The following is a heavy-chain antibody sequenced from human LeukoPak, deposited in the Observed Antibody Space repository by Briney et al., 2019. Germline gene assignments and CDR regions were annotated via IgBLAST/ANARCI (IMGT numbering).Heavy chain of an antibody. CDR3: ARGIAAAGNDAFDI. V-gene: IGHV7-4-1*02. J-gene: IGHJ3*02. Sequence: ASVKVSCKASGYTFTSYAMNWVRQAPGQGLEWTGWINTNTGNPTYAQGFTGRFVFSLDTSVSTAYLQISSLKAEDTAVYYCARGIAAAGNDAFDIWGQGTMVTVSS. D-gene: IGHD6-13*01. CDR1: GYTFTSYA. CDR2: INTNTGNP.